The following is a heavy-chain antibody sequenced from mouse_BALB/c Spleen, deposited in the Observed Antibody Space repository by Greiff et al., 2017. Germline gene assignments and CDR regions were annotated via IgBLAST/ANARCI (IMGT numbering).Heavy chain of an antibody. CDR1: GYTFTSYV. V-gene: IGHV1-14*01. D-gene: IGHD1-2*01. CDR2: INTYNDGT. Sequence: VQLQQSGPELVKPGASVKMSCKASGYTFTSYVMHWVKQKPGQGLEWIGYINTYNDGTKYNEKFKGKATLTSDKSSSTAYMELSSLTSEDSAVYYCAREGLLRRAWFAYWGQGTLVTVSA. J-gene: IGHJ3*01. CDR3: AREGLLRRAWFAY.